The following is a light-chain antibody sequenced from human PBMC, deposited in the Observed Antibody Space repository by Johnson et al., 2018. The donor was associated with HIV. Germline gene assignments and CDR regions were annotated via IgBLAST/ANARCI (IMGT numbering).Light chain of an antibody. CDR1: SSNIGNNY. Sequence: QSVLTQPPSVSAAPGQKVTISCSGSSSNIGNNYVSWYQQLPVTAPKLLIYENNKRPSGIPDRFSGSKSGTSATLGITGLPHGDEADYYCGTWDSSLSVYVFGTGTKVTVL. V-gene: IGLV1-51*02. CDR3: GTWDSSLSVYV. J-gene: IGLJ1*01. CDR2: ENN.